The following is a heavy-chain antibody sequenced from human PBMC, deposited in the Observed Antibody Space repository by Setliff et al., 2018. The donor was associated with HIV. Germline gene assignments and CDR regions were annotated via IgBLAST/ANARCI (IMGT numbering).Heavy chain of an antibody. CDR1: GGSISSYY. V-gene: IGHV4-4*07. CDR2: IYTSGST. Sequence: PSETLSLTCTVSGGSISSYYWSWIRQPAGKGLEWIGYIYTSGSTNYNPSLKSRVTISVDTPKNQFSLRLTSVTAADTAVYYCARDGSGSSYYYYYMDVWGKGTTVTV. J-gene: IGHJ6*03. D-gene: IGHD3-10*01. CDR3: ARDGSGSSYYYYYMDV.